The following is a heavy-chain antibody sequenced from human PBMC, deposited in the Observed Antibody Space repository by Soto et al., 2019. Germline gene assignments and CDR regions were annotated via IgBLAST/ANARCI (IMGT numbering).Heavy chain of an antibody. D-gene: IGHD2-8*01. J-gene: IGHJ6*03. Sequence: GGSLRLSCAASGFTVSSNYMSWVRQAPGKGLEWVSVIYSGGSTYYADSVKGRFTISGHNSKNTLYLQMNSLRAEDTAVYYCARNRVYATHIPHDYYYYMDVWGKGTTVTVSS. CDR1: GFTVSSNY. CDR3: ARNRVYATHIPHDYYYYMDV. V-gene: IGHV3-53*04. CDR2: IYSGGST.